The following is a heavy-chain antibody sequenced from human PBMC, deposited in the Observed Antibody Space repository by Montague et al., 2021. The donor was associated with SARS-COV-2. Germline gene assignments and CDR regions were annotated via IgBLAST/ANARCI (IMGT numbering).Heavy chain of an antibody. CDR2: TSNDGTNK. CDR1: GFTFSSYA. J-gene: IGHJ6*02. D-gene: IGHD3-10*01. CDR3: ARARRAYGSGTYNRYYNYGMDV. V-gene: IGHV3-30-3*01. Sequence: SLRLSFSASGFTFSSYAMHWVRQAPGKGLEWVALTSNDGTNKYHADSVKGRFTISRDNPNNTVYLEVDSLRAEDTAVYYCARARRAYGSGTYNRYYNYGMDVWGQGTTVTV.